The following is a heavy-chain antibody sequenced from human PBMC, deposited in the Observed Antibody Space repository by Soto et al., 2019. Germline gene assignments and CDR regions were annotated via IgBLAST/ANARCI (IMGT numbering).Heavy chain of an antibody. CDR3: ARQNTAMVTTIDYYYYYGMDV. J-gene: IGHJ6*02. CDR1: GGSMISYY. V-gene: IGHV4-59*08. D-gene: IGHD5-18*01. Sequence: SETLSLTCTVSGGSMISYYWSWIRQPPGRGLEWIGFIYYAGSTKYNPSLNSRVTISVDTSKNQFSLTVTSVTAADTAVYYCARQNTAMVTTIDYYYYYGMDVWGQGTTVTVSS. CDR2: IYYAGST.